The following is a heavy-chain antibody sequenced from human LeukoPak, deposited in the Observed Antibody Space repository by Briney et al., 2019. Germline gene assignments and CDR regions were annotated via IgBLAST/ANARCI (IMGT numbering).Heavy chain of an antibody. CDR2: INPNSGGT. Sequence: GASVKVSCKASGYTFTGYYMHWVRQAPGQGLEWMGWINPNSGGTNYAQKFQGRVTMTRDTSISTAYLQWSSLKASDTAMYYCAIHSADPEAEYFQHWGQGTLVTVSS. CDR3: AIHSADPEAEYFQH. V-gene: IGHV1-2*02. CDR1: GYTFTGYY. J-gene: IGHJ1*01. D-gene: IGHD2-2*01.